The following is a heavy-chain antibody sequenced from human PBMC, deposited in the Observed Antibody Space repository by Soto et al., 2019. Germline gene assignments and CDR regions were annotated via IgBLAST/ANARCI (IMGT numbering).Heavy chain of an antibody. CDR2: INPGNVNSNI. D-gene: IGHD6-19*01. CDR1: GYSFLNYA. CDR3: ARVFGLYSSGWYAF. Sequence: ASVKVSCKASGYSFLNYAIHWVRQAPGQGLEWMGWINPGNVNSNIRYAQKFQGRVTFTTDTSAKTAYIEMSSLTSEDTAVYYCARVFGLYSSGWYAFWGQGTLVTVSS. V-gene: IGHV1-3*01. J-gene: IGHJ4*02.